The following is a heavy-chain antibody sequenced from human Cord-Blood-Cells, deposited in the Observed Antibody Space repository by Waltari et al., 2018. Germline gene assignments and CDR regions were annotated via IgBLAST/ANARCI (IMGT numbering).Heavy chain of an antibody. Sequence: QVQLVQSGAEVKKPGSSVTVSCKASGGTFSSYAISWVRQAPGQGLEWMGGISPIFGTANYAQEFQGRVTITADESTSPAYMELSSLRSEDTAVYYCAREGYGGNYFDYWGQGTLVTVSS. CDR2: ISPIFGTA. D-gene: IGHD4-17*01. CDR1: GGTFSSYA. J-gene: IGHJ4*02. V-gene: IGHV1-69*01. CDR3: AREGYGGNYFDY.